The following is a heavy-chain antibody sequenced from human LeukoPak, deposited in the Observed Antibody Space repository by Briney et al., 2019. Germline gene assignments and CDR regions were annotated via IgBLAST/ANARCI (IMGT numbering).Heavy chain of an antibody. V-gene: IGHV4-4*07. CDR2: IYTSGST. CDR3: ARVTYYDILTGFPSGMDV. D-gene: IGHD3-9*01. J-gene: IGHJ6*04. CDR1: GGSISSYY. Sequence: SETLSLTCIVSGGSISSYYWSWIRQPAGKGLEWIGRIYTSGSTNYNPSLKSRVTISVDTSKNQFSLKLSSVTAADTAVYYCARVTYYDILTGFPSGMDVWGKGTTVTVSS.